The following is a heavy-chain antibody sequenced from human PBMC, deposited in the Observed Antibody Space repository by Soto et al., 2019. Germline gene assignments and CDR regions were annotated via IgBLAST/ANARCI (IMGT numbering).Heavy chain of an antibody. V-gene: IGHV4-39*01. Sequence: QLQLQESGPGLVKPSETLSLTCTVSGGSISSSSYYWGWIRQPPGKGLEWIGSIYYSGSTYYNPSLKSRVTISVDTSKHQSSLKLSSVTAADTAVYYCARHGDVEDIVLVPAAPFDYWGQGTLVTVSS. J-gene: IGHJ4*02. CDR3: ARHGDVEDIVLVPAAPFDY. CDR2: IYYSGST. D-gene: IGHD2-2*01. CDR1: GGSISSSSYY.